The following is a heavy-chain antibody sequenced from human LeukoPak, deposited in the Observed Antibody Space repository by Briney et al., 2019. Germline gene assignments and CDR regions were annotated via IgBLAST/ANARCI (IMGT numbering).Heavy chain of an antibody. J-gene: IGHJ4*02. D-gene: IGHD2-2*02. CDR2: MDSSGRYV. CDR1: GLPFSRYC. Sequence: GGSLSLLCAASGLPFSRYCINWVRQAPGKGLEWVSSMDSSGRYVYYADSLKGRFTVSRDNAKNSLYLQMNSLRAEDAAVYYCARESGGYCSTTSCYNGYFDYWGQGTLVTVSS. CDR3: ARESGGYCSTTSCYNGYFDY. V-gene: IGHV3-21*01.